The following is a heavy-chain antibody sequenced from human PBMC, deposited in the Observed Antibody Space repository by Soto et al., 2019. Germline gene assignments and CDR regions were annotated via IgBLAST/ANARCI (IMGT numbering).Heavy chain of an antibody. CDR3: AKDTVKYTYGACDY. CDR1: GFSFNTYG. CDR2: ISYDGSNQ. J-gene: IGHJ4*02. V-gene: IGHV3-30*18. D-gene: IGHD5-18*01. Sequence: QVQLVESGGAVVQPGKSLRLSCAASGFSFNTYGMYWVRQAPGKGLEWVAAISYDGSNQYHADSVKGRFTISRDNSKSTLYLQMNSLRVEDTAVYYCAKDTVKYTYGACDYWGQGALVTVSS.